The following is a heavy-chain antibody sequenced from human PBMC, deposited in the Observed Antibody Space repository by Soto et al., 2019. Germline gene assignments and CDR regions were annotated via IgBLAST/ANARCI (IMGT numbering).Heavy chain of an antibody. Sequence: QVQLVESGGGVVQPGRSLRLSCAASGFSFSSYGIHWVRQAPGKGLEWVAVIWYDGSNEYYADSVKGRFSISRDNSKSTVYLKMNGLRAEDTAVYYCAKDRGGGAVVPDYWGQGTLVTVSS. J-gene: IGHJ4*02. CDR3: AKDRGGGAVVPDY. CDR1: GFSFSSYG. V-gene: IGHV3-33*06. D-gene: IGHD2-21*01. CDR2: IWYDGSNE.